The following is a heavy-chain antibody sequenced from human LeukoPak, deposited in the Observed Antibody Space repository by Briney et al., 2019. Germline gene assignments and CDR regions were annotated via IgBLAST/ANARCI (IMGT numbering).Heavy chain of an antibody. D-gene: IGHD2-2*01. CDR1: GFTFSIYA. CDR3: AKDLRAVPDAGYYMDV. CDR2: ISGGGADT. Sequence: PGGSLRLSCAASGFTFSIYAMTWVRQAPGKGLEWVSTISGGGADTYYADSVKGRFTISRDNSKNTLYLQMNSLRAGDTAKYYCAKDLRAVPDAGYYMDVWGKGTTVTVSS. V-gene: IGHV3-23*01. J-gene: IGHJ6*03.